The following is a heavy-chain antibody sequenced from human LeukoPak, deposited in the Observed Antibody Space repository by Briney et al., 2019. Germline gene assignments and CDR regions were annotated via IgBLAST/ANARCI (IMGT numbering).Heavy chain of an antibody. V-gene: IGHV1-18*01. J-gene: IGHJ6*03. CDR1: GYTFTSYG. CDR2: ISAYNGNT. Sequence: GAPVKVSCKASGYTFTSYGISWLRPAPAQGLEWMGWISAYNGNTNYAQKLQGRVTMTTDTSTSPAYMELRSLRSDDTAGYYCARDNGSRHSYYYYYYMDVWGKGTTVTVSS. CDR3: ARDNGSRHSYYYYYYMDV. D-gene: IGHD6-13*01.